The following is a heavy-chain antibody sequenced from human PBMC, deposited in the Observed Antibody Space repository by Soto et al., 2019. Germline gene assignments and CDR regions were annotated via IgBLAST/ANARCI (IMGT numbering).Heavy chain of an antibody. J-gene: IGHJ3*02. CDR3: ARRWKTTVRRDAFDI. CDR1: GGSISSSSYY. D-gene: IGHD4-17*01. CDR2: IYYSGST. V-gene: IGHV4-39*01. Sequence: QLQLQESGPGLVKPSETLSLTCTVSGGSISSSSYYWGWIRQPPGKGLEWIGSIYYSGSTYYNPSLKSRVTISVDTSKNQFSLKLSSVTAADTAVYYCARRWKTTVRRDAFDIWGQGTMVTVSS.